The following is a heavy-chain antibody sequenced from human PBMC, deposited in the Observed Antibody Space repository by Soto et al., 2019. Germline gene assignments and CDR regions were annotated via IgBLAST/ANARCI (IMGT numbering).Heavy chain of an antibody. J-gene: IGHJ6*02. CDR3: ARADILTGYYYYGMDV. V-gene: IGHV1-69*13. D-gene: IGHD3-9*01. CDR1: GGTFSSYA. CDR2: IIPIFGTA. Sequence: GASVKVSCKASGGTFSSYAISWVRQAPGQGLEWMGGIIPIFGTANYAQKFQGRVTITADESTSTAYMELSSLRSEDTAVYYCARADILTGYYYYGMDVWGQWTTVTVSS.